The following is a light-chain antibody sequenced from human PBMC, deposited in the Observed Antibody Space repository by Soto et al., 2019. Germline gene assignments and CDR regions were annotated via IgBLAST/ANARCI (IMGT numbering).Light chain of an antibody. V-gene: IGKV3D-20*01. J-gene: IGKJ2*01. CDR3: RHYGSSNPYT. CDR1: QTVSSRY. Sequence: EIVLTQSPATLSVSLGESATLSCGASQTVSSRYLAWYQQRPGLAPTLLMYDASSRAAGIPDRFSGSGSGRVFNLTISRQDPEDSTVYYCRHYGSSNPYTFGQGTKLEIK. CDR2: DAS.